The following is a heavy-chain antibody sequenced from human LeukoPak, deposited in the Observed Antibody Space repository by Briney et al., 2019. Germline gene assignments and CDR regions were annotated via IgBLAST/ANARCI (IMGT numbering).Heavy chain of an antibody. J-gene: IGHJ4*02. D-gene: IGHD2-8*02. CDR2: ISYDGTKK. CDR1: GFTFSDYA. CDR3: ARNADYTGAGNLDY. Sequence: LRLSCAASGFTFSDYAIYWVRQAPGKGLEWVAIISYDGTKKSYAKSVKGRFTIPRENSKKTVYLRMSSPRDDDTATFFCARNADYTGAGNLDYWGQGTLVIVSS. V-gene: IGHV3-30*04.